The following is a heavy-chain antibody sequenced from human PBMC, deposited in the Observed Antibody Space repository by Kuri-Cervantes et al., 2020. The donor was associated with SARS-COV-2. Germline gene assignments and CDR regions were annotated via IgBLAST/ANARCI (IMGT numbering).Heavy chain of an antibody. CDR2: IYYSGST. CDR3: ARTDSPPLNWFDP. Sequence: SETLSLTCTVSGGSISSYYWSWIRQPPGKGLEWIGSIYYSGSTYYNPSLKSRVTISVDTSKNQFSLKLSSVTAADTAVYYCARTDSPPLNWFDPWGQGTLVTVSS. D-gene: IGHD2-21*01. CDR1: GGSISSYY. J-gene: IGHJ5*02. V-gene: IGHV4-39*07.